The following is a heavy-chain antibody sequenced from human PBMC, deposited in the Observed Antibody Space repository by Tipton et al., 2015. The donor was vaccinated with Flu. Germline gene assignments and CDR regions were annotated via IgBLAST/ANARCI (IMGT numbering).Heavy chain of an antibody. D-gene: IGHD2-2*01. CDR1: GFTFSSYG. CDR2: IWYDGSNK. V-gene: IGHV3-33*06. J-gene: IGHJ3*02. CDR3: AKDPHRYCSSTSCLWGGDGACDI. Sequence: LSLTCAASGFTFSSYGMPWVRQAPGKGLEWVAVIWYDGSNKYYADSVKGRFTISRDNSKNTLYLQMNSLRAEDTAVYYCAKDPHRYCSSTSCLWGGDGACDIWGQGTMVTVSS.